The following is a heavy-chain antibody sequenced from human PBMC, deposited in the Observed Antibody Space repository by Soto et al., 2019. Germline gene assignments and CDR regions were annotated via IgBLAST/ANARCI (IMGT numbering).Heavy chain of an antibody. CDR3: AKVPVGATGRFDY. Sequence: GGLLRLSXAASGFTFSNYAMSWVRQAPGKGLAWVSAISGSGGSTYYADSVKGRFTISRDNSKNTLYLQMNSLRAEDTALYYCAKVPVGATGRFDYWGQGTLVTVSS. V-gene: IGHV3-23*01. D-gene: IGHD1-26*01. J-gene: IGHJ4*02. CDR1: GFTFSNYA. CDR2: ISGSGGST.